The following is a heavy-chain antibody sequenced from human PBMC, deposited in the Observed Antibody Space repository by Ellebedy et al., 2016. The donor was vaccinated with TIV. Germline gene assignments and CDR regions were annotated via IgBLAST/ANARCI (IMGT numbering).Heavy chain of an antibody. CDR1: GFTLINHW. Sequence: PGGSLRPSCAASGFTLINHWMTWVRQAPEKGLQWAADIDKNGAVKLYEDSVKGRFSISRDNGDNSVYLQMNSMRAEDTAVYCCARTGYGYHGMDVWGQGTTVTVSS. D-gene: IGHD5-12*01. V-gene: IGHV3-7*03. CDR2: IDKNGAVK. J-gene: IGHJ6*02. CDR3: ARTGYGYHGMDV.